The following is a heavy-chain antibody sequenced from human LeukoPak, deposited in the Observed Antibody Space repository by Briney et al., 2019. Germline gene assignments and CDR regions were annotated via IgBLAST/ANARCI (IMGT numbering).Heavy chain of an antibody. J-gene: IGHJ4*02. CDR1: GFTFSSYS. Sequence: PGGSLRLSCAASGFTFSSYSMNWVRQAPGKGPEWVSSISSSSSYIYYAGSVKGRFTISRDNAKSSLYLQMNSLRAEDTAVYYCARDSNIAAAADIDYWGQGTLVTVSS. D-gene: IGHD6-13*01. CDR2: ISSSSSYI. CDR3: ARDSNIAAAADIDY. V-gene: IGHV3-21*01.